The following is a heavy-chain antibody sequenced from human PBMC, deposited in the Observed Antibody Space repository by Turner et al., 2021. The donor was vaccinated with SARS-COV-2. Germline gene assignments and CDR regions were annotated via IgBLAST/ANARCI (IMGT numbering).Heavy chain of an antibody. D-gene: IGHD3-10*01. CDR2: IYSGGST. Sequence: EVQLVESGGGLIQPGGSLRLSCAASGVTVRSNYMSWVRQAPVKGLEWVSVIYSGGSTFYSDSVKGRFTISRDNSKNTLYLQMNSLRAEDTAVYYCARGGHYYYGLDVWGQGTTVTVSS. V-gene: IGHV3-53*01. CDR3: ARGGHYYYGLDV. J-gene: IGHJ6*02. CDR1: GVTVRSNY.